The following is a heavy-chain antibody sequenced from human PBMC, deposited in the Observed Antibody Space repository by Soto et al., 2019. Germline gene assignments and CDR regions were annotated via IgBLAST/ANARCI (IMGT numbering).Heavy chain of an antibody. D-gene: IGHD3-10*01. CDR3: ARLRNVLLWFGVDNWLDP. CDR1: GGSISSSSYY. Sequence: SETLSLTCTVSGGSISSSSYYWGWIRQPPGKGLEWIGSIYYSGSTYYNPSLKSRVTISVDTSKNQFSLKLSSVTAADTAVYYCARLRNVLLWFGVDNWLDPWGQGTLVTISS. CDR2: IYYSGST. J-gene: IGHJ5*02. V-gene: IGHV4-39*01.